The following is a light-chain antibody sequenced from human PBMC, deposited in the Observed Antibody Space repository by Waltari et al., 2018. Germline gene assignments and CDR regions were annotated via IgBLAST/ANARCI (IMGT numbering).Light chain of an antibody. Sequence: DIVMTQSPDSLAVSLGERATINCKSSQNILYSSNSKNYLAWYQHKPGQPPKLLIYWASTRESGVPDRFSGSGSETDFTLTISSLQAEDVAVYYCQQYYSIPYTIGQGTKLEIK. J-gene: IGKJ2*01. CDR1: QNILYSSNSKNY. CDR3: QQYYSIPYT. V-gene: IGKV4-1*01. CDR2: WAS.